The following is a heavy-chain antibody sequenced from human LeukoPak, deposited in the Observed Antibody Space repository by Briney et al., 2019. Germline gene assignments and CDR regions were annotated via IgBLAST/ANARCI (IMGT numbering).Heavy chain of an antibody. CDR3: AKKPSSGYYYIDY. Sequence: AGGSLRLSCAASGFTFSSYAMSWVRQAPGKGLEWVSTISDSGGSTYYADSVKGRFTISRDNSKNTLYLQMNSLRAEDTAVYCCAKKPSSGYYYIDYWGQGTLVTASS. V-gene: IGHV3-23*01. CDR2: ISDSGGST. CDR1: GFTFSSYA. D-gene: IGHD3-22*01. J-gene: IGHJ4*02.